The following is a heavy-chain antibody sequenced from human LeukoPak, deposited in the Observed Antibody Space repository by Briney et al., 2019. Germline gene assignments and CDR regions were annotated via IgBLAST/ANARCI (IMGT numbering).Heavy chain of an antibody. V-gene: IGHV4-39*07. Sequence: PSETLSLTCTVSGDSIFSTTYYWGWIRQPPGKGLEWIGSIFHSGSTYYNPSLKSRVTISVDTSKNQLSLRLSSVTAADTAVYYCARDEPAIDAFDIWGQGTMVTVSS. CDR3: ARDEPAIDAFDI. CDR1: GDSIFSTTYY. CDR2: IFHSGST. J-gene: IGHJ3*02. D-gene: IGHD2-2*01.